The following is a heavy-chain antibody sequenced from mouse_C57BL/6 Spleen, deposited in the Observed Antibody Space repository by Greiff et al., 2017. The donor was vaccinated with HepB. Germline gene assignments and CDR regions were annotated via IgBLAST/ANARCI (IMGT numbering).Heavy chain of an antibody. Sequence: DVMLVESGGGLVKPGGSLKLSCAASGFTFSDYGMHWVRQAPEKGLEWVAYISSGSSTIYYADTVKGRFTISRDNAKNTLFLQMTSLRSEDTAMYYCARLSRGYFDVWGTGTTVTVSS. CDR2: ISSGSSTI. V-gene: IGHV5-17*01. CDR1: GFTFSDYG. CDR3: ARLSRGYFDV. J-gene: IGHJ1*03. D-gene: IGHD3-3*01.